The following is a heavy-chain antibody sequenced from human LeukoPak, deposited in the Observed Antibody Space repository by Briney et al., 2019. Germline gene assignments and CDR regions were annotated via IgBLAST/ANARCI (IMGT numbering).Heavy chain of an antibody. CDR3: AREMESFANGFDL. CDR1: GDTFYNYP. CDR2: IILLFGST. J-gene: IGHJ3*01. Sequence: SVKVSCKSSGDTFYNYPISWVRQAPGQGLEWMGHIILLFGSTHYAQNFHGRLTISADESTRTAFMELSSLRSEDTALYYCAREMESFANGFDLWGQGTMVTVSS. D-gene: IGHD3-3*01. V-gene: IGHV1-69*13.